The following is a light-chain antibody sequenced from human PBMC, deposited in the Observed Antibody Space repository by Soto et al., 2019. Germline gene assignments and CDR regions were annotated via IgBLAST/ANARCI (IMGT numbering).Light chain of an antibody. J-gene: IGKJ1*01. CDR3: QQYNNWPPWT. V-gene: IGKV3-15*01. CDR2: GAS. CDR1: QSVSSSY. Sequence: EIVLTQSPGTLSLSPGERATLSCRASQSVSSSYLAWYQQKPGHAPRLLIHGASTRAIGIPARFSGSGSGTEFTLTISSLQSEDFAVYYCQQYNNWPPWTFGQGTKVDIK.